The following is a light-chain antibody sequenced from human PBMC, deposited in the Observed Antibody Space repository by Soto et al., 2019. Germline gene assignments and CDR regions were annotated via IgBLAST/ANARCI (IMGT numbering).Light chain of an antibody. CDR2: RTS. CDR3: QQYNSDSFYT. J-gene: IGKJ2*01. Sequence: DIQLTQSPSTLSTSVGDRVAITCRASQSFGTWLAWYQQKPGKAPNLLIYRTSSLGRGVPSRFSGGGFGTEFTLTISSLQPDDFATYYCQQYNSDSFYTFGQGTKVEIK. V-gene: IGKV1-5*03. CDR1: QSFGTW.